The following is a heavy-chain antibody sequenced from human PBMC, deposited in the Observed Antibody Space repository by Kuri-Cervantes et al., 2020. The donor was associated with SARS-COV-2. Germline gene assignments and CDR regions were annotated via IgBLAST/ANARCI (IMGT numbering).Heavy chain of an antibody. J-gene: IGHJ4*02. Sequence: GESLKISCAASGFTFSSYGMHWVRQAPGKGLEWVAVIWYDGSNKYYADSVKGRFTISRDNSKNTLYLQMNSLRAEDTAVYYCTRGNLNSVWYAWGQGTLVTVSS. CDR1: GFTFSSYG. CDR2: IWYDGSNK. CDR3: TRGNLNSVWYA. D-gene: IGHD6-19*01. V-gene: IGHV3-33*01.